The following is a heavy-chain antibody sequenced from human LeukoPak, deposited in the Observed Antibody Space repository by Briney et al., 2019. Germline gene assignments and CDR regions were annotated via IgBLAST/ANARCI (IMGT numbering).Heavy chain of an antibody. J-gene: IGHJ4*02. D-gene: IGHD3-22*01. Sequence: QTGGSLRLSCAASGFTFSIYWMSWVRQAPGKGLEWVANINQDGSQKYYVDSVKGRFTISRDNAKNTLFLQMNSLRAEDTALYYCAKYWVGSGYYYAPFDYWGQGTLVTVSS. CDR3: AKYWVGSGYYYAPFDY. V-gene: IGHV3-7*03. CDR2: INQDGSQK. CDR1: GFTFSIYW.